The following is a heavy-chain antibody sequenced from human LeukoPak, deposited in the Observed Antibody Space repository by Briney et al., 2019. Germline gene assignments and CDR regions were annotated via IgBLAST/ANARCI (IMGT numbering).Heavy chain of an antibody. CDR2: MSPSSGST. CDR1: GYTFSNYD. J-gene: IGHJ6*04. Sequence: ASLKVSCKASGYTFSNYDINWVRQATGQGLEWMGWMSPSSGSTAYAQKFQGRVTITRNTSISTAYMELSTLRFEDTAVYYCARGRSAMRMDVWGKGTTVTVSS. V-gene: IGHV1-8*03. CDR3: ARGRSAMRMDV. D-gene: IGHD2-2*01.